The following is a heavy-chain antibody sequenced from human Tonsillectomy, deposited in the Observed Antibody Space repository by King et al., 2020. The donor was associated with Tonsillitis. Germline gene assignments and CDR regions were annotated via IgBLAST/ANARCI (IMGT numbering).Heavy chain of an antibody. CDR1: GFSLNNARMG. CDR2: IFSNDEK. J-gene: IGHJ5*02. Sequence: TLKESGPVLVKPTETLTLTCTVSGFSLNNARMGVSWIRQPPGKALEWLAHIFSNDEKSYSTSLKSRLTISKDTSKSQVVLTITDMDPVYTATYYCARIVGFFPSKRNWFDPWGQGTLVTVSS. CDR3: ARIVGFFPSKRNWFDP. V-gene: IGHV2-26*01. D-gene: IGHD3-10*01.